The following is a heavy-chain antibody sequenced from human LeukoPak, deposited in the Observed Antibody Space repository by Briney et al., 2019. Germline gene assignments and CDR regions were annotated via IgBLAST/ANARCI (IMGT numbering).Heavy chain of an antibody. V-gene: IGHV3-69-1*01. CDR2: IDTASNT. J-gene: IGHJ4*02. CDR1: GFTFSNYW. Sequence: GGSLRLSCAASGFTFSNYWMSWVRQAPGKGLEWVSSIDTASNTFYADSVKGRFTVSRDNAKNSLDLQMNSLRAEDTAVYYCARTVCSGGSCPDDYWGQGTLVTVSS. CDR3: ARTVCSGGSCPDDY. D-gene: IGHD2-15*01.